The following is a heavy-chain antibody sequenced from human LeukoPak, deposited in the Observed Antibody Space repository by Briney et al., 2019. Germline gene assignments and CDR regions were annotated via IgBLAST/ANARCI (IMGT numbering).Heavy chain of an antibody. J-gene: IGHJ4*02. V-gene: IGHV3-30*04. Sequence: PGGSLRLSCVGSGFTFKNYAIFWVRQAPGKGLEWAALISDGGTNQYFADSVKDRFSISRDDSKSTVYLQMNGLRTEDTAVYYCARGVDSGSLYTSSKYWGQGTLVTVSS. D-gene: IGHD3-10*01. CDR2: ISDGGTNQ. CDR3: ARGVDSGSLYTSSKY. CDR1: GFTFKNYA.